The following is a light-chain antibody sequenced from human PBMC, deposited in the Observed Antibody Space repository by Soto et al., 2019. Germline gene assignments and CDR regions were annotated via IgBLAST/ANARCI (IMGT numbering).Light chain of an antibody. CDR1: SSDVGSYNL. CDR2: EVN. CDR3: CSYAGSSPHWV. V-gene: IGLV2-23*02. J-gene: IGLJ3*02. Sequence: QSALTQPASVFGSPGQSITISCTGTSSDVGSYNLVSWYQQHPGKAPKLMVYEVNKWPSGVSSRFSGSKSGNTASLTISGLQAEDEADYYSCSYAGSSPHWVFGGGTKLTVL.